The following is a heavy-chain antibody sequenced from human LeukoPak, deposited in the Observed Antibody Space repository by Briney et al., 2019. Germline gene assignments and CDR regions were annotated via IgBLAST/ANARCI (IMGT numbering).Heavy chain of an antibody. J-gene: IGHJ4*02. D-gene: IGHD3-10*01. CDR3: ATMVRGFDY. CDR2: IYYSGST. Sequence: SETLSLTCTVSGGSIGSSSYYWGWIRQPPGKGLEWIGHIYYSGSTYYKPSLKSRVTISVDTSKNQFSLKVSSVTAADTAVYFCATMVRGFDYWGQGTLDTVSS. V-gene: IGHV4-39*07. CDR1: GGSIGSSSYY.